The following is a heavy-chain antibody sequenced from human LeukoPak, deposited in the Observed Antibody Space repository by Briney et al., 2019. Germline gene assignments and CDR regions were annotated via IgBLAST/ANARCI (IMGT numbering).Heavy chain of an antibody. CDR1: GYTFTNYG. CDR2: ISAYNGNT. J-gene: IGHJ4*02. V-gene: IGHV1-18*01. CDR3: ARDFPMDYYGSGSFPHFEY. Sequence: ASVKVSCKASGYTFTNYGISWVRQAPGQGLEWMGWISAYNGNTNYAQKLQGRVTMTTDTSTSTAYMELRSLRSDDTAVYYCARDFPMDYYGSGSFPHFEYWGQGTLVSVSS. D-gene: IGHD3-10*01.